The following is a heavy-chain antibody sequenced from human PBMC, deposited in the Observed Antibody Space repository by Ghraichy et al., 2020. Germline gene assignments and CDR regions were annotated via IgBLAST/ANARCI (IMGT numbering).Heavy chain of an antibody. J-gene: IGHJ6*02. V-gene: IGHV4-59*01. CDR1: GGSISSYY. D-gene: IGHD3-3*01. Sequence: SETLSLTCTVSGGSISSYYWSWIRQPPGKGLEWIGYIYYSGSTNSNPSLKSRVTISVDTSKNQFSLKLSSVTAADTAVYYCASGDTYYDFWSGYADYYYYGMHVWSQDPTVTVS. CDR2: IYYSGST. CDR3: ASGDTYYDFWSGYADYYYYGMHV.